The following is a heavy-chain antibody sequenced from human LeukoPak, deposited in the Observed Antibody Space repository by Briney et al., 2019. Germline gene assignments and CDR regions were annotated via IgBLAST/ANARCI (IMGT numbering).Heavy chain of an antibody. Sequence: SETLSLTCTVSGGSISSGGYYWSWIRQPAGKGLEWIGRIYTSGSTNYNPSLKSRVTMSVDTSKNQFSLKLSSVTAADTAVYYCARSNPYSSSPAVDYWGQGTLVAVSS. CDR1: GGSISSGGYY. CDR2: IYTSGST. J-gene: IGHJ4*02. CDR3: ARSNPYSSSPAVDY. D-gene: IGHD6-6*01. V-gene: IGHV4-61*02.